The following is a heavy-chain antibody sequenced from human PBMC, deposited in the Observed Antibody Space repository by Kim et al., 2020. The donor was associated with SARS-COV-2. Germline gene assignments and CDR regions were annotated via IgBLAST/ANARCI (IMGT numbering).Heavy chain of an antibody. V-gene: IGHV4-59*13. D-gene: IGHD1-26*01. Sequence: SETLSLTCTVSGGSISSYYWSWIRQPPGKGLVWIGYIYYSGSTNYNPSLKSRVTISVDTSKNQFSLKLSSVTAADTAVYYCARGVGFPGHNWFDPWGQGTLVTVSS. J-gene: IGHJ5*02. CDR2: IYYSGST. CDR3: ARGVGFPGHNWFDP. CDR1: GGSISSYY.